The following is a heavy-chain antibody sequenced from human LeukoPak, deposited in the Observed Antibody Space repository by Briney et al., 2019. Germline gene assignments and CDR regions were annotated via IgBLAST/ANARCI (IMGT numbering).Heavy chain of an antibody. CDR3: AREGTTVTHFDY. CDR1: GGSISGYY. J-gene: IGHJ4*02. Sequence: SETLSLTCTVSGGSISGYYWSWIRQPPGKGLEWIGYIYSSGSTNYNPSLKSRVTISIDTSRNQFSLKLSSVTAADTAVYYCAREGTTVTHFDYWGQGTLVTVSS. CDR2: IYSSGST. V-gene: IGHV4-59*01. D-gene: IGHD4-11*01.